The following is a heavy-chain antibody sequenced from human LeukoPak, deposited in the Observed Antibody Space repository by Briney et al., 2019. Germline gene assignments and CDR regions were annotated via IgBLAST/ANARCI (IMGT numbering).Heavy chain of an antibody. CDR2: INHSGST. J-gene: IGHJ4*02. CDR3: ASARRYYDSSNFDY. Sequence: PSETLSLTCAVYGGSFSGYYWSWIRQPPGKGLEWIGEINHSGSTNYNPSLKSRVTISVDTSKNQFSLKLSPVTAADTAVYYCASARRYYDSSNFDYWGQGTLVTVSS. D-gene: IGHD3-22*01. CDR1: GGSFSGYY. V-gene: IGHV4-34*01.